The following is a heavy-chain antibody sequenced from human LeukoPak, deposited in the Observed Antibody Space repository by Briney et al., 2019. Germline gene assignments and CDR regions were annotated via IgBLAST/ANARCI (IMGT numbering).Heavy chain of an antibody. CDR3: ARDSRSVGVRAFDP. CDR2: INPSGGST. D-gene: IGHD3-10*01. J-gene: IGHJ5*02. Sequence: GASVKVSCKASVYTFTSYYMLWVRQAPGQGLEWMGIINPSGGSTSYAQKFQGRVTMTRDMSTSTVYMELSSLRSEDTAVYYCARDSRSVGVRAFDPWGQGTLVTVSS. CDR1: VYTFTSYY. V-gene: IGHV1-46*01.